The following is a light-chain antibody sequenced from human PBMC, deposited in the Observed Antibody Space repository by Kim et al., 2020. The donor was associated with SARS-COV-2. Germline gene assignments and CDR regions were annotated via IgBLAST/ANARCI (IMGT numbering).Light chain of an antibody. CDR1: KLGDKY. V-gene: IGLV3-1*01. CDR3: QAWDSSTVV. CDR2: QDS. Sequence: VSPGQPASITGSRDKLGDKYACWYQQKPTQSPVLVIYQDSKRPSGIPDRFSGSNSGNTATLTISGTQAMDEADYYCQAWDSSTVVFGGGTQLTVL. J-gene: IGLJ2*01.